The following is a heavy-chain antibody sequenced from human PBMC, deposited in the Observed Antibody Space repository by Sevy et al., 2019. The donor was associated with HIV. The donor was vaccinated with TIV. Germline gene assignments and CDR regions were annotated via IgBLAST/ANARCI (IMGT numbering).Heavy chain of an antibody. D-gene: IGHD1-26*01. CDR3: AREHTGSFPDF. CDR2: ISRASDSI. J-gene: IGHJ4*02. V-gene: IGHV3-48*02. Sequence: GGSVRLSCAASGFTFRDYPMNWIRQAPGKGLEWLSYISRASDSIYYADSVMGRFTVSRDNAKNSLYLQMDRLSDEDTAIYYCAREHTGSFPDFWGQGTLVTVSS. CDR1: GFTFRDYP.